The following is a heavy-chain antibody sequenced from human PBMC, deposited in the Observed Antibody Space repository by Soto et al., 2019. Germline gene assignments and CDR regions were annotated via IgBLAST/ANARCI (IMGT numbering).Heavy chain of an antibody. CDR1: GYSFTSYW. CDR2: IYPGDSDT. J-gene: IGHJ4*02. V-gene: IGHV5-51*01. CDR3: ARQTRIMITFGGVKAPFDY. D-gene: IGHD3-16*01. Sequence: GESLKISCKGSGYSFTSYWIGWVRQMPGKGLEWMGIIYPGDSDTRYSPSFKSQVTISADKSISTAYLQWSSLKASDTAMYYCARQTRIMITFGGVKAPFDYWGQGTLVTVS.